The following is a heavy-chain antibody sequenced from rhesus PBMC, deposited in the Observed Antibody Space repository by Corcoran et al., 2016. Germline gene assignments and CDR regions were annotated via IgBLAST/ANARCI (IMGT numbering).Heavy chain of an antibody. Sequence: QVQLQESGPGVVKPSETLSLTCAVSGGSISDSYRWSWIRQPPGKGLEWIGYIYGNTTITNHNPSHKSRVTISKDTSKNQFALKLSSVTAADTAVYYCARDHSLLNWGQGVLVTVSS. J-gene: IGHJ4*01. CDR1: GGSISDSYR. CDR2: IYGNTTIT. V-gene: IGHV4S10*01. D-gene: IGHD2-15*01. CDR3: ARDHSLLN.